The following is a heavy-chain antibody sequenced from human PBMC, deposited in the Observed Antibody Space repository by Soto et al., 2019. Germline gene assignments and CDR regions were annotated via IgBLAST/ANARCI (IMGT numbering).Heavy chain of an antibody. CDR2: IYWDDDK. J-gene: IGHJ4*02. CDR1: GLSLSTSGLG. Sequence: QITLKESGPTLVKPTQTLTLTCTFSGLSLSTSGLGVGWIRQPPGKALEWLALIYWDDDKRYSPSLKSRLTITKDTSKNHVVLTMTNMDPVDTATYYCAHSIVTASLLDYWGQGTLVTVSS. D-gene: IGHD2-21*02. V-gene: IGHV2-5*02. CDR3: AHSIVTASLLDY.